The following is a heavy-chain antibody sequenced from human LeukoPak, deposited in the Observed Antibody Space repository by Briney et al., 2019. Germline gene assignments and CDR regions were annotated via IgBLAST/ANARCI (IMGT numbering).Heavy chain of an antibody. D-gene: IGHD6-6*01. V-gene: IGHV3-21*01. Sequence: PGGSLRLSCAASGFTFSSYSMNWVRQAPGKGLEWVSSISSSSSYIYYADSVKGRFTISRDNAKNSLYLQTNSLRAEDTAVYYCASRQYSSSSFDYWGQGTLVTVSS. CDR2: ISSSSSYI. CDR3: ASRQYSSSSFDY. J-gene: IGHJ4*02. CDR1: GFTFSSYS.